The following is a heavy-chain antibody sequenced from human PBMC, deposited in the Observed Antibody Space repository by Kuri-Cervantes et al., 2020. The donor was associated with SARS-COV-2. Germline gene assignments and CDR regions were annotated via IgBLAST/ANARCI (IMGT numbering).Heavy chain of an antibody. CDR2: ISSSGSTI. J-gene: IGHJ4*02. CDR3: ARDLLNYYDSSGYGY. D-gene: IGHD3-22*01. V-gene: IGHV3-11*01. CDR1: GFTFSDYY. Sequence: GESLKISCAASGFTFSDYYMSWIRQAPGKGLEWVSYISSSGSTIYYADSVKGRFTISRDNAKNSLYLQMNSPRAEDTAVYYCARDLLNYYDSSGYGYWGQGTLVTVSS.